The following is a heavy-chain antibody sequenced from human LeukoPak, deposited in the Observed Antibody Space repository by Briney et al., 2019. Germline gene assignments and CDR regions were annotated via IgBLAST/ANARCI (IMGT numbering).Heavy chain of an antibody. J-gene: IGHJ4*02. D-gene: IGHD5/OR15-5a*01. CDR1: GYTFTRYV. CDR3: ARGIWSSHSVGYYFDF. V-gene: IGHV1-3*03. Sequence: ASVKVSCKASGYTFTRYVMNWVRQAPGQRLEWMGWINAGNGNTKYSQEFQGRVTIIRDTSASTVYMELRSLTSEDMAVYYCARGIWSSHSVGYYFDFWGQGTLVTVSS. CDR2: INAGNGNT.